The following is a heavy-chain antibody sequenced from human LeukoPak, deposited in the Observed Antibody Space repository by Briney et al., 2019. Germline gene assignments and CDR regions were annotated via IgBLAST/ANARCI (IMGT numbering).Heavy chain of an antibody. CDR2: INHSGST. Sequence: GSLRLSCAASGFTFSNAWMSWIRQPPGKGLEWIGEINHSGSTNYNPSLKSRVTISVDTSKNQFSLKLSSVTAADTAVYYCARGRFGDYVWGSYRSRAFDYWGQGTLVTVSS. CDR3: ARGRFGDYVWGSYRSRAFDY. V-gene: IGHV4-34*01. D-gene: IGHD3-16*02. J-gene: IGHJ4*02. CDR1: GFTFSNAW.